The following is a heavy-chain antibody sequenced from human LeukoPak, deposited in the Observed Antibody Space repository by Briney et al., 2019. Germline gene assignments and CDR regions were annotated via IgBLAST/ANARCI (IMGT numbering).Heavy chain of an antibody. CDR2: ISSSSSYI. D-gene: IGHD3-22*01. Sequence: GGSLRLSCAASGFTFSSYSMNWVRQAPGKGLEWVSSISSSSSYIYYADSVKGRFTISRDNAKNSLYLQMNSLSAEDTAVYYXXNSRLVVTAFDIWGQGTMVTVSS. J-gene: IGHJ3*02. CDR1: GFTFSSYS. V-gene: IGHV3-21*04. CDR3: XNSRLVVTAFDI.